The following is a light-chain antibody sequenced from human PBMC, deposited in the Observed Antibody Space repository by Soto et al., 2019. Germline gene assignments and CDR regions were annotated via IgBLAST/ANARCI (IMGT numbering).Light chain of an antibody. CDR3: KQRSNWPIT. CDR2: DAS. J-gene: IGKJ5*01. Sequence: ELVLTQSPATLCLSSGEGAKLSWRASQSVSSYLAWYRQKPGQAPRILIYDASNRATGVKARFRGSGSGTDFTLTIRSLEPEDFSVYYCKQRSNWPITCGNGTRREIK. CDR1: QSVSSY. V-gene: IGKV3-11*01.